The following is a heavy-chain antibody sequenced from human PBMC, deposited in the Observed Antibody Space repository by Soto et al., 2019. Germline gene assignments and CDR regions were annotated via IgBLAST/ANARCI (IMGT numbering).Heavy chain of an antibody. V-gene: IGHV3-30*18. CDR2: ISYDGSNK. Sequence: QVQLVESGGGVVQPGRSLRLSCAASGFTFSSYGMHWVRQAPGKGLEWVAVISYDGSNKYYADSVKGRFTISRDNSKNTLYLQMNSLRAEDTDVYYCAKGIDSLLWFGELGDWGQGTLVTVSS. CDR1: GFTFSSYG. CDR3: AKGIDSLLWFGELGD. J-gene: IGHJ4*02. D-gene: IGHD3-10*01.